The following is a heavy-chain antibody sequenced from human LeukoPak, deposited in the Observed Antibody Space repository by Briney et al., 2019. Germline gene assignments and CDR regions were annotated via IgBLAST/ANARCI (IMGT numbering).Heavy chain of an antibody. V-gene: IGHV1-2*02. CDR1: GYTFIGYY. CDR2: INPDSGGT. Sequence: ASVRVSCKASGYTFIGYYIHWVRQAPGQGLEWMGWINPDSGGTNYAQKFQGRVTMTRDTSITTAYMELSGLRSDDTAVYYYARVIGSGWFFDYWGQGTLVTVSS. CDR3: ARVIGSGWFFDY. J-gene: IGHJ4*02. D-gene: IGHD6-19*01.